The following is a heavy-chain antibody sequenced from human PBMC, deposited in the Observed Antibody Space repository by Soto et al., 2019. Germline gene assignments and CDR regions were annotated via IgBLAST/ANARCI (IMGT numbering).Heavy chain of an antibody. CDR3: ARDGYSYALDV. CDR1: GFTIGGPW. CDR2: IRQDGNEM. J-gene: IGHJ6*02. Sequence: GSLRLSCXASGFTIGGPWMSWVRQAPGKGLEWVAKIRQDGNEMYYVDAVRGRFTISRDNAKNSLYLQMNSLRVEDTALYYCARDGYSYALDVWGQGTTVTVSS. V-gene: IGHV3-7*01.